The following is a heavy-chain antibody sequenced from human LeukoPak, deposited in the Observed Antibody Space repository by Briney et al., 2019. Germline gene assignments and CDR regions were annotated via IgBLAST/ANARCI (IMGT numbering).Heavy chain of an antibody. CDR3: ARLYGDWFDP. J-gene: IGHJ5*02. CDR1: GFTFTNYN. V-gene: IGHV3-48*01. D-gene: IGHD4-17*01. Sequence: GGSLRLSCAASGFTFTNYNMNWVRQAPGKGLEWISYISGGSGTIFYADSVRGRFTVSRDNAKDSLWLQMDSLRVEDTAVYFCARLYGDWFDPWGPGTLVTVSS. CDR2: ISGGSGTI.